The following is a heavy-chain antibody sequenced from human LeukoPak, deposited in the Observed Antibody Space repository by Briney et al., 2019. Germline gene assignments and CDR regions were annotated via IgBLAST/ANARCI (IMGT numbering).Heavy chain of an antibody. Sequence: GGSLRLSCGASGFTFSSYGMHWVRQAPGKGLEWVAFIRYDGSNKYYADSVKGRFTISRDNSKNTLYLQMNSLRAEDTAVYYCARRKAVATFLRRDYYYYMDVWGKGTTVTISS. CDR3: ARRKAVATFLRRDYYYYMDV. CDR2: IRYDGSNK. CDR1: GFTFSSYG. J-gene: IGHJ6*03. D-gene: IGHD5-12*01. V-gene: IGHV3-30*02.